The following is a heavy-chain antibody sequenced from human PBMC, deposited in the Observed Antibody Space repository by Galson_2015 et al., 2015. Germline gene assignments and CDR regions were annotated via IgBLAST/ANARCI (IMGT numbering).Heavy chain of an antibody. Sequence: SLRLSCAASGFTFSNYWMHWVRQAPGKGLVWVSRINSDGSSSSYADSVKGRLTISTDNAKNTLYLQMNSLRAEDTAVYYRARDSSWYGNWFDPWGQGTLVAVSS. V-gene: IGHV3-74*01. J-gene: IGHJ5*02. D-gene: IGHD6-13*01. CDR2: INSDGSSS. CDR1: GFTFSNYW. CDR3: ARDSSWYGNWFDP.